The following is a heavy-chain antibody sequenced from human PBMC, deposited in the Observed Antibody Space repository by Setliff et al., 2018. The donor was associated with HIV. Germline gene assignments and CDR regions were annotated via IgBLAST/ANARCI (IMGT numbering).Heavy chain of an antibody. CDR1: GGTFSSHA. CDR3: ARENYYDSSGYYYYMDV. Sequence: VASVKVSCKASGGTFSSHAISWVRQAPGQGLEWMGGIIPIFGTTNYAQKFQGRVTITTDESTTTAYMELSSLRSEDTAVYYCARENYYDSSGYYYYMDVWGKGTTVTVSS. CDR2: IIPIFGTT. V-gene: IGHV1-69*05. J-gene: IGHJ6*03. D-gene: IGHD3-22*01.